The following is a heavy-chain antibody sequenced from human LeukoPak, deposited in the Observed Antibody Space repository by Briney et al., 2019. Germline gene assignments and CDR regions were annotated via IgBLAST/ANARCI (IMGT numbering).Heavy chain of an antibody. CDR2: INHRGST. CDR3: ARDKRVAVAGTYIYYYYMDV. Sequence: PSETLSLTCAFHGGSFSGYYWTWIGQPPCKLLAWIGVINHRGSTNYNPSLKSRVTISVDTSKNQFSLKLSSVTAADTAVYYCARDKRVAVAGTYIYYYYMDVWGNGTTVTISS. V-gene: IGHV4-34*01. J-gene: IGHJ6*03. CDR1: GGSFSGYY. D-gene: IGHD6-19*01.